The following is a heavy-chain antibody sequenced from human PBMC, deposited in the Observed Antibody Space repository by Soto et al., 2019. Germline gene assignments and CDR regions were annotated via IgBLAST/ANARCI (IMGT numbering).Heavy chain of an antibody. V-gene: IGHV3-30-3*01. Sequence: GGSLRLSCAASGFTFSSYAMHWVRQAPGKGLEWVAVISYDGSNKYYADSVKGRFTISRDNSKNTLYLQMNSLRAEDTAVYYCARVPPVRYDFLSGLGSSCMDVCCQATTVTVFS. D-gene: IGHD3-3*01. CDR1: GFTFSSYA. CDR2: ISYDGSNK. J-gene: IGHJ6*02. CDR3: ARVPPVRYDFLSGLGSSCMDV.